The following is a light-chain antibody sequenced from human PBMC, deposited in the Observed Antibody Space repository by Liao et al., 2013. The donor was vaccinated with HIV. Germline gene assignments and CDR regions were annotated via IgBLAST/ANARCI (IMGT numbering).Light chain of an antibody. CDR3: QAWDTTTATYV. Sequence: SYELSQPPSVSVAPGKTATVSCGGNNIGSKSVHWYQQKPGQAPVVVIYYDSDRPSGIPERFSASNSGNTATLTISGTQAVDEADYYCQAWDTTTATYVFGTGTKVTVL. J-gene: IGLJ1*01. CDR1: NIGSKS. CDR2: YDS. V-gene: IGLV3-21*01.